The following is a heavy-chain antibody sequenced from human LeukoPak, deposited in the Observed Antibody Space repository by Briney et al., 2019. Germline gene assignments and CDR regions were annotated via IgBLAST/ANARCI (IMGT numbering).Heavy chain of an antibody. CDR1: GGSFSGYY. CDR3: ARCTRYSYGYTLDY. V-gene: IGHV4-34*01. J-gene: IGHJ4*02. D-gene: IGHD5-18*01. CDR2: INHSGST. Sequence: SETLSLTCAVYGGSFSGYYWSWIRQPPGKGLEWIGEINHSGSTNYNPSLKSRVTISVDTSKNQFSLKLSSVTAVDTAVYYCARCTRYSYGYTLDYWGQGTLVTVSS.